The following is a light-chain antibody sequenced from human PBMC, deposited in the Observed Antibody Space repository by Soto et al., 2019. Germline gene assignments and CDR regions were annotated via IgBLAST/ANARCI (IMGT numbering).Light chain of an antibody. CDR1: SSDVGSYNL. CDR2: EGS. CDR3: CSYAGSSTPRLV. V-gene: IGLV2-23*01. Sequence: QSVLTQPASVSGSPGQSITISCTGTSSDVGSYNLVSWYQQHPGKAPKLMIYEGSKRPSGVSNRFSGSKSGNTASLTISGLQAEDEADYYCCSYAGSSTPRLVFGTGTKLTVL. J-gene: IGLJ1*01.